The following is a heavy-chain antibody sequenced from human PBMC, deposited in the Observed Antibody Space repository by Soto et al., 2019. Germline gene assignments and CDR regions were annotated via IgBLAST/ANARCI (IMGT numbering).Heavy chain of an antibody. D-gene: IGHD3-3*01. J-gene: IGHJ4*02. CDR3: ATARRLRFLEWLSLDY. V-gene: IGHV1-69*13. CDR1: GGTFSSYA. CDR2: IIPIFGTA. Sequence: PSVKVSCKASGGTFSSYAISWVRQAPGQGLEWMGGIIPIFGTANYAQKFQGRVTITADESTSTAYMELSSLRSEDTAVYYCATARRLRFLEWLSLDYWGQGTLVTVAS.